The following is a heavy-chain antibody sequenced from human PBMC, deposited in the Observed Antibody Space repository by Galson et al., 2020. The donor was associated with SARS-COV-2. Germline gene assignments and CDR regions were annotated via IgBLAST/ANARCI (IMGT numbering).Heavy chain of an antibody. CDR2: IYSSGST. CDR3: ARLYDTLYYYYGMDV. Sequence: SETLSLTCTVSGGSISSSSYYWGWIRQPPGTGLERIGSIYSSGSTYYNPSLKSRVTISVDTSKNQFSLKLSSVTAADTAVYYCARLYDTLYYYYGMDVWGQGTTGTVSS. D-gene: IGHD3-9*01. CDR1: GGSISSSSYY. J-gene: IGHJ6*02. V-gene: IGHV4-39*01.